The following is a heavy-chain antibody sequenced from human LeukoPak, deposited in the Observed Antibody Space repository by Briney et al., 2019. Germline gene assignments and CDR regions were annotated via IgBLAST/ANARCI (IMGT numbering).Heavy chain of an antibody. J-gene: IGHJ4*02. CDR2: VYYSGST. Sequence: PSETLSLTCTVSGGSIRSYYWSWVRHPPGKGLEWIGYVYYSGSTSYNPSLKSRVTISVDTAKNQFSLKLSSVTAADTAVYYCARRESSGYLDYWGQGTLVTVSS. D-gene: IGHD6-19*01. V-gene: IGHV4-59*08. CDR3: ARRESSGYLDY. CDR1: GGSIRSYY.